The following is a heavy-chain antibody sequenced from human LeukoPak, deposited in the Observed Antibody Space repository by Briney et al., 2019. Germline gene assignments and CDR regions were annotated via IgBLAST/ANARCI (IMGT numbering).Heavy chain of an antibody. V-gene: IGHV3-7*01. CDR2: IKKDGREK. J-gene: IGHJ1*01. CDR3: ARSTDTYSNYGSRYFQH. D-gene: IGHD4-11*01. CDR1: GFTFSSYW. Sequence: GGSLRLSCAASGFTFSSYWMSWVRQAPGKGLEWVANIKKDGREKYYVDSVKGRFTISRDNAKNSLFLQMNSLRAEDTAVYYCARSTDTYSNYGSRYFQHWGQGTLVTVSS.